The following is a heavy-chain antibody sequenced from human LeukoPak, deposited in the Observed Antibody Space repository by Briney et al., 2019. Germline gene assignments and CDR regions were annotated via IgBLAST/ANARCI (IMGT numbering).Heavy chain of an antibody. CDR3: GRHAKGRRAYYDSSVYCHY. J-gene: IGHJ4*02. V-gene: IGHV4-39*01. CDR1: GGSISSSSYY. CDR2: IYYSGST. D-gene: IGHD3-22*01. Sequence: SETLSLTCTVSGGSISSSSYYWGWIRQPPGKGLEWIGSIYYSGSTYYNPSLKSRVTISVDTSKNQFSLKLSSVTAADTAVYYCGRHAKGRRAYYDSSVYCHYWGRGTLVTVSS.